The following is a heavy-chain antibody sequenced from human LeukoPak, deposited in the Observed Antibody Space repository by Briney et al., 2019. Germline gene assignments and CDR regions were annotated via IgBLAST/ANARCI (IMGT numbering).Heavy chain of an antibody. J-gene: IGHJ4*02. CDR3: ARRDDSSGYYYFDY. D-gene: IGHD3-22*01. V-gene: IGHV1-18*01. CDR1: GGTFSSYA. Sequence: ASVKVSCKASGGTFSSYAISWVRQAPGQGLEWMGGISAYNGNTNYAQKLQGRVTMTTDTSTSTAYMELRSLRSDDTAVYYCARRDDSSGYYYFDYWGQGTLVTVSS. CDR2: ISAYNGNT.